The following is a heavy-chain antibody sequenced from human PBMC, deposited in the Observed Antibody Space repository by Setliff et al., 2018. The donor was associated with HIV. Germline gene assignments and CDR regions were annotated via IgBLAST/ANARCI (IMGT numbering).Heavy chain of an antibody. Sequence: PSETLSLTCSVSGGSISSGGYYWSWIRQPAGKGLEWIGHIYTSGSTNYNPSLKSRVTISVDTSKNQFSLKLSSVTAADTAVYYCARHYGPGFLEWLSLDSWFDPWGQGTLVTVSS. V-gene: IGHV4-61*09. CDR3: ARHYGPGFLEWLSLDSWFDP. CDR2: IYTSGST. CDR1: GGSISSGGYY. D-gene: IGHD3-3*01. J-gene: IGHJ5*02.